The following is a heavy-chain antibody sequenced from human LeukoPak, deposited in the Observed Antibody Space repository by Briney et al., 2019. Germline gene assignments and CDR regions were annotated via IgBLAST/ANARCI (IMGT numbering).Heavy chain of an antibody. V-gene: IGHV5-51*01. CDR3: ARMVNIAAGGPDY. CDR2: IYPGDSDT. Sequence: GESLKISCKGSGYSFTSYWIGWVRQMPGKGLDWMGIIYPGDSDTRYSPSFQGQVTISADKSISTAYLQWSSLKASGTAMYYCARMVNIAAGGPDYWGQGTLVTVSS. CDR1: GYSFTSYW. J-gene: IGHJ4*02. D-gene: IGHD6-13*01.